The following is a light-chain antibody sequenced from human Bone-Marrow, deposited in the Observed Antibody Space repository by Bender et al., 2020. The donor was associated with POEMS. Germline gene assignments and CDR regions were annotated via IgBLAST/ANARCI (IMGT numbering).Light chain of an antibody. CDR2: QNT. V-gene: IGLV3-1*01. CDR1: KLGDDY. Sequence: SYELTQPPSVSVSPGQTASITCSGDKLGDDYAYWYHQKPGQSPVLVIYQNTRRPSGIPERFSGSNSGNTATLTISGTQAMDEADYYCQAWYGGTVVFGGGTKLTVL. J-gene: IGLJ2*01. CDR3: QAWYGGTVV.